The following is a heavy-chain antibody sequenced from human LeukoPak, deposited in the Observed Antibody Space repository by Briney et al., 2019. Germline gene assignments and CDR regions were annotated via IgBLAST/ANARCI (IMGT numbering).Heavy chain of an antibody. V-gene: IGHV4-31*03. D-gene: IGHD2-2*01. CDR3: ARSRGGYCSSTSCSRFDY. Sequence: PSETLSLTCTVSGDSISKNNYFWAWIRQHPGKGLEWIGYIYYSGNTYYNPSLKSRVTISVDTSKNQFSLKLSSVTAADTAVYYCARSRGGYCSSTSCSRFDYWGQGTLVTVSS. CDR2: IYYSGNT. J-gene: IGHJ4*02. CDR1: GDSISKNNYF.